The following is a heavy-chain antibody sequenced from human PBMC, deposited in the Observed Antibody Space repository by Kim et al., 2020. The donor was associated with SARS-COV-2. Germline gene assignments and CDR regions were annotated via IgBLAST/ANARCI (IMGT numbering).Heavy chain of an antibody. J-gene: IGHJ4*02. D-gene: IGHD5-18*01. CDR2: IYYSGST. V-gene: IGHV4-59*08. Sequence: SETLSLTCTVSGGSISSYYWSWIRQPPGKGLEWIGYIYYSGSTNYNPSLKSRVTISVDTSKNQFSLKLSSVTAADTAVYYCARGRASGYSYGPFGYWGQGTLVTVSS. CDR1: GGSISSYY. CDR3: ARGRASGYSYGPFGY.